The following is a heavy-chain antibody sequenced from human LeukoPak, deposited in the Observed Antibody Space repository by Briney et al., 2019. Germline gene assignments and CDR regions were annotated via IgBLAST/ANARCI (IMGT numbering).Heavy chain of an antibody. CDR1: GFTFSSYG. Sequence: PGGSLRLSCAASGFTFSSYGMHWVRQAPGKGLEWVAVIWYDGSNEYYADSVKGRFTISRDNSKNTLYPQMNSLRAEDTAVYYCARVEGIAAAGPLGLNAFDIWGQGTMVTVSS. V-gene: IGHV3-33*01. CDR3: ARVEGIAAAGPLGLNAFDI. D-gene: IGHD6-13*01. J-gene: IGHJ3*02. CDR2: IWYDGSNE.